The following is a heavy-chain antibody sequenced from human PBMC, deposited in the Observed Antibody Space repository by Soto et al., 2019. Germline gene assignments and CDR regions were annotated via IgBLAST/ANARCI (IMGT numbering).Heavy chain of an antibody. CDR2: IYHSGST. CDR1: GGSISSGGYS. D-gene: IGHD3-22*01. Sequence: QLQLQESGSGLVKPSQTLSLTCAVSGGSISSGGYSWSWIRQPPGKGLEWIGYIYHSGSTYYNPSLKSRVTISVDRSKNQFSLKLSSVTAADTAVYYCARGSMDYYDSSGYYRYWYFDLWGRGTLVTVSS. J-gene: IGHJ2*01. V-gene: IGHV4-30-2*01. CDR3: ARGSMDYYDSSGYYRYWYFDL.